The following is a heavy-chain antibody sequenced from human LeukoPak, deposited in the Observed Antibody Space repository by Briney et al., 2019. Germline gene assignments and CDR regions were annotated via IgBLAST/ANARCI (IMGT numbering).Heavy chain of an antibody. Sequence: GGSLRLSCAASGFTFSSYGMSWVRQAPGKGLEWVSAISGSGGSTYYADSVKGRFTISRDNSKNTLYLQMNSLRAEDTAVYYCAKDGNYDILTGYYSPYNYFDYWGQGTLVTVSS. V-gene: IGHV3-23*01. CDR1: GFTFSSYG. CDR2: ISGSGGST. D-gene: IGHD3-9*01. J-gene: IGHJ4*02. CDR3: AKDGNYDILTGYYSPYNYFDY.